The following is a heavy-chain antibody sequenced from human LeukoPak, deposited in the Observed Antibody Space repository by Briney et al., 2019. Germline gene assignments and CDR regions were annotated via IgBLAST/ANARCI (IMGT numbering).Heavy chain of an antibody. CDR1: GFTFSSYS. Sequence: GGSLRLSCAASGFTFSSYSMNWVRQAPGKGLEWVSSISSSGSYIYYAASVKGRFTISRDHAKNSLYLQMNSLRAEDTAVYYCAKTRYFDLWGRGTLVTVSS. CDR3: AKTRYFDL. V-gene: IGHV3-21*04. D-gene: IGHD1-14*01. CDR2: ISSSGSYI. J-gene: IGHJ2*01.